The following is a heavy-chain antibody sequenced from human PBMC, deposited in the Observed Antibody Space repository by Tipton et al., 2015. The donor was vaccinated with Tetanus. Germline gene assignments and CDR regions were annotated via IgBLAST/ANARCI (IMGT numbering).Heavy chain of an antibody. V-gene: IGHV4-34*01. CDR3: ARGRPRITIFGVPNYGMDV. CDR2: INHSGST. CDR1: GGSFSGYY. D-gene: IGHD3-3*01. J-gene: IGHJ6*02. Sequence: TLSLTCAVYGGSFSGYYWSWIRQPPGKGLEWIGEINHSGSTNYNPSLKSRVTISVDTSKNQFSLKLSSVTAADTAVYYCARGRPRITIFGVPNYGMDVWGQGP.